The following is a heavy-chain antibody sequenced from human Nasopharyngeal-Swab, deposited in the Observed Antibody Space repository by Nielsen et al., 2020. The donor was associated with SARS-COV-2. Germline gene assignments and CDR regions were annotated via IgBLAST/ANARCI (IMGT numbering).Heavy chain of an antibody. CDR2: ISYDGSNK. J-gene: IGHJ6*02. CDR3: ARDILRRIVLMVYEDYYGMDV. Sequence: GESLKISCAASGFTFSSYGMHWVRQAPGKGLEWVAVISYDGSNKYYADSVKGRFTISRDNSKNTLYLQMNSLRAEDTAVYYCARDILRRIVLMVYEDYYGMDVWGQGTTVTVSS. CDR1: GFTFSSYG. V-gene: IGHV3-30*03. D-gene: IGHD2-8*01.